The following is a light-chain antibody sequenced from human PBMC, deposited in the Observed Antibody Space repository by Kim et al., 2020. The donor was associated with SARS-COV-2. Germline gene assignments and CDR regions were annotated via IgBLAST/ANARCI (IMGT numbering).Light chain of an antibody. CDR3: QQHHNYPLT. CDR2: DAS. CDR1: RDSINN. V-gene: IGKV1-9*01. Sequence: ASLGDRVTITCRASRDSINNLAWYHQKTGRAPNLLIYDASSLQSGVPSRFSGSGCETAFSLTISSLQPEDSATYYCQQHHNYPLTFGQGTRLEIK. J-gene: IGKJ5*01.